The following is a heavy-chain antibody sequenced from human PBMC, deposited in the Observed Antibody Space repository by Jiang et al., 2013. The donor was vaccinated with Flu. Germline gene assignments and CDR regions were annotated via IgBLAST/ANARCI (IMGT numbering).Heavy chain of an antibody. CDR1: GYSISSGYY. CDR3: GRVYYDSGGGDAFDT. Sequence: PSETLSLICTVSGYSISSGYYWGWIRQPPGMRLEWIGSIYHSGSTYYNPSRRSRVTISVDTSKNQFSLNLSSVTAADTAVYYCGRVYYDSGGGDAFDTWGQGTMVTVSS. CDR2: IYHSGST. D-gene: IGHD3-22*01. V-gene: IGHV4-38-2*02. J-gene: IGHJ3*02.